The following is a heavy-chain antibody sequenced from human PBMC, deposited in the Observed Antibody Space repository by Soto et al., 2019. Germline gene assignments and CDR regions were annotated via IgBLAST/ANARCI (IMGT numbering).Heavy chain of an antibody. CDR1: GFTFSDHY. Sequence: PGGSLRLSCAASGFTFSDHYMGWVRQAPGKGLEWVGRIRKKVNSYTTEYAASVKGRFTISRDDSKNSLYLQMNSLKTEDTAFYYCASVATALNSDYWRQGTLVTVSS. J-gene: IGHJ4*02. CDR2: IRKKVNSYTT. CDR3: ASVATALNSDY. D-gene: IGHD2-21*02. V-gene: IGHV3-72*01.